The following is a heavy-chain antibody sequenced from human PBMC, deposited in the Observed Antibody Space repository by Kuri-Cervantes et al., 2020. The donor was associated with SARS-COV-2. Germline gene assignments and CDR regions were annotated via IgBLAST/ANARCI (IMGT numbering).Heavy chain of an antibody. V-gene: IGHV4-34*01. D-gene: IGHD5-18*01. CDR1: GGSLSGPY. J-gene: IGHJ5*02. Sequence: GSLRPSCGVYGGSLSGPYWSWIRQSPGRRLEWIGEVNHNGGANYNPSLRSRVPISVDPSKAQFSLNLISVTAADTAVYYCARLGGYRSGYNWFDPWGQGTLVTVSS. CDR2: VNHNGGA. CDR3: ARLGGYRSGYNWFDP.